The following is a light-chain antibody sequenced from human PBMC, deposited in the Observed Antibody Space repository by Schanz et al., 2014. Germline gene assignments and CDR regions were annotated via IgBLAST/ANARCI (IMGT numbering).Light chain of an antibody. CDR3: QQYSTSPRT. J-gene: IGKJ1*01. CDR2: GAS. Sequence: EIVLTQSPATLSLSPGERATLSCRASQSVSSHLAWYQQKPGQAPRLLIYGASSRPTGIPDRFSGSGSGTDFTLTISRLEPEDFAVYYCQQYSTSPRTFGQGTKVEIK. V-gene: IGKV3-20*01. CDR1: QSVSSH.